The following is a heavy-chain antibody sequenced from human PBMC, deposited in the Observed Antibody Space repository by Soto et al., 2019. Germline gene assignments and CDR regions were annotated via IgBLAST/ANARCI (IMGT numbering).Heavy chain of an antibody. CDR3: VYGSGMAFDI. CDR2: IYYSGST. V-gene: IGHV4-59*01. Sequence: SETLSLTCTVSGGSISSYHWSWIRQPPGKGLEWIGYIYYSGSTNYNPSLKSRVTISVDTSKNQFSLKLSSVTAADTAVYYCVYGSGMAFDIWGQGTMVTVSS. CDR1: GGSISSYH. J-gene: IGHJ3*02. D-gene: IGHD3-10*01.